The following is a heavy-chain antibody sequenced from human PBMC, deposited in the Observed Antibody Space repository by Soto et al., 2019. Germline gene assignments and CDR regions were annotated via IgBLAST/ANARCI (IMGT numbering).Heavy chain of an antibody. J-gene: IGHJ4*02. CDR3: ARGSFWSGYYDFDY. CDR2: IYYSGST. Sequence: SETLSLTCTVSGGSISSGDYYWSWIRQPPGKGLEWIGYIYYSGSTYYNPSLKSRVTISVDTSKNQFSLKLSSVTAADTAVYYCARGSFWSGYYDFDYWGQGTLVTVSS. V-gene: IGHV4-30-4*01. CDR1: GGSISSGDYY. D-gene: IGHD3-3*01.